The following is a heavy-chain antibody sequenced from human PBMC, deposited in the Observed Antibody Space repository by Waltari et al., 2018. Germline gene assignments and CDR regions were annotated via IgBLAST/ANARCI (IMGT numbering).Heavy chain of an antibody. Sequence: QVQLQQSGPGLVKPSPTLPLTSPISGDRVSSTSAPWTWTRQSPSRGLEWLGRTYYRSKWYNDYAVSVKSRITINPDTSKNQFSLQLNSVTPEDTAVYYCARTPTHYGDYKDYWGQGTLVTVSS. D-gene: IGHD4-17*01. J-gene: IGHJ4*02. CDR3: ARTPTHYGDYKDY. CDR1: GDRVSSTSAP. CDR2: TYYRSKWYN. V-gene: IGHV6-1*01.